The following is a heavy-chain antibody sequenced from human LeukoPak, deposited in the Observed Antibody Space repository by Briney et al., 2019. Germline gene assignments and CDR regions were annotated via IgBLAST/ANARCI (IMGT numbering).Heavy chain of an antibody. V-gene: IGHV3-23*01. CDR1: GFTFSHYA. D-gene: IGHD2-2*01. J-gene: IGHJ4*02. CDR2: ITDNGGGT. CDR3: AKGSSASRPYYFDY. Sequence: GGSLRLSCAASGFTFSHYAMSWVRQAPGKGLDWISAITDNGGGTYYADSVKGRFTIPRDNSKNTLYLQMNSLRVEDTAVYYCAKGSSASRPYYFDYWGQGTLVTVSS.